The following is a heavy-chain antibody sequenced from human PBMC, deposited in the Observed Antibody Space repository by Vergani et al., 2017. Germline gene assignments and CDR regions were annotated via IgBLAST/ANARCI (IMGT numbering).Heavy chain of an antibody. CDR2: IDHTGRP. Sequence: QVQLQQWGGGLLKPSETLSLTCVVNGWSFTSYHWTWIRQSPGEGLEWVGDIDHTGRPDYNPSLKSRLTMSVDKSRNLFSLTLNSVTATDTSIYFCARVNTETNGQLYYYYYMDVWGQGTAVTVS. V-gene: IGHV4-34*01. CDR1: GWSFTSYH. D-gene: IGHD4-11*01. CDR3: ARVNTETNGQLYYYYYMDV. J-gene: IGHJ6*03.